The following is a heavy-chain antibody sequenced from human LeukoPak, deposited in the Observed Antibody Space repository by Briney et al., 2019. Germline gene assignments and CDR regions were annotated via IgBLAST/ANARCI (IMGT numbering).Heavy chain of an antibody. Sequence: PSETLSLTCAVYGWSFSGYYWSWIRQSPGKGLEWIGYISYSGSTNYNPSLKSRVTISVDTSKNQFSLNLSSVTAADTAVYFCARLSWPGRGSRFDPWGQGTLVTVSS. J-gene: IGHJ5*02. V-gene: IGHV4-34*11. D-gene: IGHD3-10*01. CDR3: ARLSWPGRGSRFDP. CDR1: GWSFSGYY. CDR2: ISYSGST.